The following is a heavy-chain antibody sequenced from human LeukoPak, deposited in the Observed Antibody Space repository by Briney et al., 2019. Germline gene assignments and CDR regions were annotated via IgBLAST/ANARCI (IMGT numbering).Heavy chain of an antibody. D-gene: IGHD6-19*01. V-gene: IGHV3-53*01. CDR1: GFTVSSNY. Sequence: GGSLRLSCAASGFTVSSNYMSWVRQAPGKGLEWVSVIYSGGSSYYADSVKGRFTISRDNSKNTLYLQMNSLRAEDTAVYYCARDRGPVAGTFDYRGQGTLVTVSS. CDR2: IYSGGSS. J-gene: IGHJ4*02. CDR3: ARDRGPVAGTFDY.